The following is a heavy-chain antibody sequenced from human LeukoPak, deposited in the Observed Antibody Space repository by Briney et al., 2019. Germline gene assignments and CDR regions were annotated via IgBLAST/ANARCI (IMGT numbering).Heavy chain of an antibody. V-gene: IGHV3-30*18. CDR3: AKDQNWRISSGYPPDY. CDR1: GFTFRSYG. Sequence: RGSLRLSCAVSGFTFRSYGMHWGRQAPGKGLEWVAVISYDGSNKYYADSVKGRFTISRDNSKNTLYLQMNSLRAEDTAVYYCAKDQNWRISSGYPPDYWGQGTLVTVSS. CDR2: ISYDGSNK. J-gene: IGHJ4*02. D-gene: IGHD3-22*01.